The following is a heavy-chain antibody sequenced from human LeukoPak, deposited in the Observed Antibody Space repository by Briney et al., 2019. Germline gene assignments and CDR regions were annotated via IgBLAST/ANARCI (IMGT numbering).Heavy chain of an antibody. CDR3: AKDSYGSLDY. Sequence: PGGSLRLSCAASGFTFSTNAMHWVRQAPGKGLEWVAIIWFDGSKTYYVDSVKGRFTISRDISKNTLYLQMNSLRAEDTAVYYCAKDSYGSLDYWGQGTLITVS. J-gene: IGHJ4*02. D-gene: IGHD3-16*01. CDR1: GFTFSTNA. V-gene: IGHV3-33*06. CDR2: IWFDGSKT.